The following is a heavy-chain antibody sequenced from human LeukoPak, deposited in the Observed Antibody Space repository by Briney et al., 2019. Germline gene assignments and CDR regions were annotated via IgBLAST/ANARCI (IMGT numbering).Heavy chain of an antibody. CDR2: ISAYNGNT. J-gene: IGHJ5*02. D-gene: IGHD3-9*01. CDR1: GYTFTSYG. V-gene: IGHV1-18*01. Sequence: ASVKVSCKASGYTFTSYGISWVRQAPGQGLEWMGWISAYNGNTNYAQKLQGRVTMTTDTSTSTAYMELRSLRSDDTAVYYCARELRYFAWLENWFDPWGQGTLVTVSS. CDR3: ARELRYFAWLENWFDP.